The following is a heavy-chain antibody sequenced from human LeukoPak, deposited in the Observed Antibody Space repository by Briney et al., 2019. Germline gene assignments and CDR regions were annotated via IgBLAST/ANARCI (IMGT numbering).Heavy chain of an antibody. CDR3: ARENGFDFDY. J-gene: IGHJ4*02. CDR2: IYYSGST. Sequence: SETLSLTCTVSGGSISSYYWSWIRQPPGKGLEWIGYIYYSGSTNYNPSLKSRVTISVDTSKNQFSLKLSSVTAADTAVYYCARENGFDFDYWGQGTLVTVSS. CDR1: GGSISSYY. D-gene: IGHD2-8*01. V-gene: IGHV4-59*12.